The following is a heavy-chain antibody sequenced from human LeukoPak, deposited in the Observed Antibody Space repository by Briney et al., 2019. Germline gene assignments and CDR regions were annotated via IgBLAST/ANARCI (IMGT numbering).Heavy chain of an antibody. V-gene: IGHV1-18*04. CDR3: ARDGRCSGGSCYSEAFDI. D-gene: IGHD2-15*01. CDR2: ISTYNGNT. J-gene: IGHJ3*02. CDR1: LYTFTGYY. Sequence: GASVKVSCKASLYTFTGYYFHWVRQAPGQGLEWMGWISTYNGNTNYAQKLQGRVTMTTHTSTTTAYMELRSLRSDDTAVYYCARDGRCSGGSCYSEAFDIWGQGTMVTVSS.